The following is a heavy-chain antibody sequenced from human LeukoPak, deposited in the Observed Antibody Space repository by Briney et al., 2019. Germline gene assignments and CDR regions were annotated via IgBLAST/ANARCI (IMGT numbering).Heavy chain of an antibody. CDR3: ARVKSGSYYPIDY. CDR2: INTDGTGT. CDR1: GFTFSNYW. J-gene: IGHJ4*02. V-gene: IGHV3-74*01. Sequence: PGGSLRLSCAASGFTFSNYWMHWVRQTPGKGLVWGSRINTDGTGTSYADSVKGRFTISRDGAKNTLYLQMSGLRAEDTAVYYCARVKSGSYYPIDYWGQGTLVTVSS. D-gene: IGHD1-26*01.